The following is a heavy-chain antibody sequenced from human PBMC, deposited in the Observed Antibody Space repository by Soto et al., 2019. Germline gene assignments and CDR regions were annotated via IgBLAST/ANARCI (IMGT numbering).Heavy chain of an antibody. V-gene: IGHV1-3*01. CDR2: INAGNGNT. CDR1: GYTFTSYA. D-gene: IGHD2-15*01. CDR3: ARDTLLYCSGGSCYHYWYFDL. Sequence: QVQLVQSGAEVKKPGASVKVSCKASGYTFTSYAMHWVRQAPGQRLEWMGWINAGNGNTKYSQKFQGRVTITRDTSASTAYMELSSLRSEDTPVYYCARDTLLYCSGGSCYHYWYFDLWGRGTLVTVSS. J-gene: IGHJ2*01.